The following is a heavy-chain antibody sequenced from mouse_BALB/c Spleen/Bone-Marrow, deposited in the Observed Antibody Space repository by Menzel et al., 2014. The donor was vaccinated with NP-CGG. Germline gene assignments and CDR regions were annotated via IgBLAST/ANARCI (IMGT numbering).Heavy chain of an antibody. V-gene: IGHV1-26*01. CDR1: GYTFTDYY. J-gene: IGHJ2*01. D-gene: IGHD3-3*01. CDR2: INPNNGDT. CDR3: ARSRNFDY. Sequence: EVQLQESGPELVKPGASVKMSCKASGYTFTDYYMKWVKQSHGKGLEWIGDINPNNGDTFHNQKFKVKATLTVDKSSSTAYMQLNSLTSEDSAVYYCARSRNFDYWGQGTTLTVSS.